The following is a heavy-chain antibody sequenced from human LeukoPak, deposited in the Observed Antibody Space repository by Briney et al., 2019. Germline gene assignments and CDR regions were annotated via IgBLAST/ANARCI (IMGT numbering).Heavy chain of an antibody. J-gene: IGHJ3*02. CDR2: ISGSGGST. V-gene: IGHV3-23*01. D-gene: IGHD3-9*01. CDR3: AKHSPNDYDILTGHDAFDI. CDR1: GFTFSSYA. Sequence: GGSLRLSCAASGFTFSSYAMSWVRQAPGKGLEWVSAISGSGGSTYYADSVKGRFTISRDNSKNTLYLQMNSLRAEDMAVYYCAKHSPNDYDILTGHDAFDIWGQGTMVTVSS.